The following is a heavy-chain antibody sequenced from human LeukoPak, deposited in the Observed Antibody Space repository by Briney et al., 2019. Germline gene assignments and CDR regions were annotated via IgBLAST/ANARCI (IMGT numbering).Heavy chain of an antibody. CDR1: GYSISSGYY. CDR3: AKMFNADVYFEY. D-gene: IGHD2-2*01. CDR2: IYTGGST. V-gene: IGHV4-4*07. J-gene: IGHJ4*02. Sequence: SETLSLTCTVSGYSISSGYYWSWIRQPAGKGLEWIGRIYTGGSTNYNPSLKSRVTMSVDTSKNQFSLKLSSVTAADTAVYYCAKMFNADVYFEYWGQGILVTVSS.